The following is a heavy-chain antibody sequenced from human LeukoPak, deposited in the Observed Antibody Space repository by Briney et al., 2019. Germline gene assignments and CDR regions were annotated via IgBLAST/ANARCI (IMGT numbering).Heavy chain of an antibody. Sequence: ASVKVSCKASGYTFTGYHMHWVRQAPGQGLEWMGWINPNSGGTNYAQKFQGRVTMTRDTSISTAYMELSRLRSDDTAVYYCARGLRQPRYGSGSYYNGFRNDYFDYWGQGTLVTVSS. CDR1: GYTFTGYH. V-gene: IGHV1-2*02. CDR2: INPNSGGT. D-gene: IGHD3-10*01. CDR3: ARGLRQPRYGSGSYYNGFRNDYFDY. J-gene: IGHJ4*02.